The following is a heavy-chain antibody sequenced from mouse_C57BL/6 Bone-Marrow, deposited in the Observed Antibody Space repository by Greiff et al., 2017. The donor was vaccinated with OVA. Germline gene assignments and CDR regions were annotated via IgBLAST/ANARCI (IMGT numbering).Heavy chain of an antibody. Sequence: EVQLQQSGPELVKPGASVKISCKASGYSFTDYNMNWVKQSHGKSLEWIGVLNPNYGTTSYNQKFKGKATLTVDQSSSTAYMQLNSLTSEDSAVYYCAIYYYGSSYDAMDYWGQGTSVTVSS. D-gene: IGHD1-1*01. CDR2: LNPNYGTT. V-gene: IGHV1-39*01. J-gene: IGHJ4*01. CDR3: AIYYYGSSYDAMDY. CDR1: GYSFTDYN.